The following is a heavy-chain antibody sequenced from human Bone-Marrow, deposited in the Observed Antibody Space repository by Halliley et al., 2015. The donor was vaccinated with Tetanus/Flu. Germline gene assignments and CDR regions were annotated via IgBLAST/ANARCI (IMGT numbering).Heavy chain of an antibody. CDR3: ARDQAYYGSGSYHY. Sequence: LEWIGEINSDGTINYHPSLKSRVSISEDTSKDQLSLTLKSVTVADTATYYCARDQAYYGSGSYHYWGQGTQVIVSS. V-gene: IGHV4-34*01. D-gene: IGHD3-10*01. J-gene: IGHJ4*02. CDR2: INSDGTI.